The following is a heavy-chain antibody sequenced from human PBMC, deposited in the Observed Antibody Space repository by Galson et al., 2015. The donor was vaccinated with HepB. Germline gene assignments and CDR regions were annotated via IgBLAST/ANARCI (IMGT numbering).Heavy chain of an antibody. J-gene: IGHJ4*02. Sequence: SLRLSCAAVGFSLGDDGMSWFRQAPGKGLEWVAVISYDGSNKYYADSVKGRFTISRDNSKNTLYLQMNSLRAEDTAVYYCARDPSIVVVTAIGLFDYWGQGTLVTVSS. V-gene: IGHV3-30*04. CDR3: ARDPSIVVVTAIGLFDY. D-gene: IGHD2-21*02. CDR1: GFSLGDDG. CDR2: ISYDGSNK.